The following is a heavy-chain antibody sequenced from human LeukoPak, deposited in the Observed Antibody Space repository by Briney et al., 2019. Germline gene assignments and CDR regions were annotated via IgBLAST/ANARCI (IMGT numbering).Heavy chain of an antibody. Sequence: GGSLRLSCTASGFTFSNYAMSWVRRAPGKGLEWVSTISGSDGSTYYADSVKGRFTISRDNSKNTLYLQMNSLRVEDTATYYCAKGRGYCTGGSCYSDYWGQGTLVTVSS. CDR1: GFTFSNYA. CDR3: AKGRGYCTGGSCYSDY. CDR2: ISGSDGST. J-gene: IGHJ4*02. D-gene: IGHD2-15*01. V-gene: IGHV3-23*01.